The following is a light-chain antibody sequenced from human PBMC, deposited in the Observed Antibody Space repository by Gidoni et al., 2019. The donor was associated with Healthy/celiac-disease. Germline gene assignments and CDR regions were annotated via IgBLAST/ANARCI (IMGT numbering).Light chain of an antibody. Sequence: IVLAPSPGTLSLSPGERATLSCRASQSVSSSYLAWYQQKPGQAPRLLIYGASSRATGTPDRFSGSGSGTDFTLTISRLEPEDFAVYYCQQYGSSPYTFGQGTKLEIK. V-gene: IGKV3-20*01. CDR3: QQYGSSPYT. CDR2: GAS. J-gene: IGKJ2*01. CDR1: QSVSSSY.